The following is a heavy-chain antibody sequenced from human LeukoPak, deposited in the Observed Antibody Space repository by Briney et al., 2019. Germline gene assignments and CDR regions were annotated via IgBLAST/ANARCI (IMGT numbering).Heavy chain of an antibody. V-gene: IGHV3-11*01. D-gene: IGHD3-22*01. CDR3: AGPPYSYDSSGYSDY. Sequence: GGSLRLSCAASGFTFSDYYMSWIRQAPGKGLEWVSYISSSGSTIYYADSVKGRFTISRDNAKNSLYLQMNSLRAEDTAVYYCAGPPYSYDSSGYSDYWGQGTLVTVSS. J-gene: IGHJ4*02. CDR1: GFTFSDYY. CDR2: ISSSGSTI.